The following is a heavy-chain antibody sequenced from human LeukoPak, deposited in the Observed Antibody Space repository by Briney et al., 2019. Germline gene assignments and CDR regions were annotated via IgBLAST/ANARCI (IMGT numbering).Heavy chain of an antibody. D-gene: IGHD6-13*01. V-gene: IGHV4-61*01. CDR1: GGSVRRGSYY. CDR2: IYYSGRT. CDR3: ARGIAAAGTKTINWFDP. J-gene: IGHJ5*02. Sequence: PSETLSLTCTVSGGSVRRGSYYWSWIRQPPGKGLEWIGYIYYSGRTNYNPSLKSRVTISVDTSKNQFSLKLSSVTAADTAVYYCARGIAAAGTKTINWFDPWGQGTLVTVSS.